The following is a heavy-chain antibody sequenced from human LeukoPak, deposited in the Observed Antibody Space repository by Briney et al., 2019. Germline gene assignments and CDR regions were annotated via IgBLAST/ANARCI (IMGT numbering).Heavy chain of an antibody. CDR2: INPSGGST. V-gene: IGHV1-46*03. CDR3: ATDSSGHYLFDY. Sequence: ASVKVSCKASGYTFTSYYMHWVRQAPGQGLEWMGIINPSGGSTSYAQKFQGRVTMTRDTSTSTVYMELSSLRSEDTAVYYCATDSSGHYLFDYWGQGTLVTVSS. J-gene: IGHJ4*02. D-gene: IGHD3-22*01. CDR1: GYTFTSYY.